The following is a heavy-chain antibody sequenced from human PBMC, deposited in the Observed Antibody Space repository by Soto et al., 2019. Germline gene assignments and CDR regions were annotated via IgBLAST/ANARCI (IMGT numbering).Heavy chain of an antibody. V-gene: IGHV3-21*01. CDR3: ARDRYTYGSYYYYYGMDV. D-gene: IGHD5-18*01. CDR2: ITSSSSSI. Sequence: GSLRLSCAASGFTFSSYSMNWVRQAPGKGLEWVSSITSSSSSIYYADSVKGGFTISRDNAKNSLYLQMNSLRAEDTAVYYCARDRYTYGSYYYYYGMDVWGQGTTVTVSS. J-gene: IGHJ6*02. CDR1: GFTFSSYS.